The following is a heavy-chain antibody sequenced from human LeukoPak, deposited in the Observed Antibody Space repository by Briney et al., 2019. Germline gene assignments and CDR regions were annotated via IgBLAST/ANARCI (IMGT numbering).Heavy chain of an antibody. J-gene: IGHJ4*02. CDR2: IRYDGSNK. V-gene: IGHV3-30*02. CDR1: GFTLSSYG. D-gene: IGHD2-15*01. CDR3: AKSGGYCSGGSCATKYYFDY. Sequence: GGSLRLSCAAPGFTLSSYGMHWVRQAPGKGLEWVAFIRYDGSNKYYADSVEGRFTISRDNSKNTLYLQMNSLRAEDTAVYYCAKSGGYCSGGSCATKYYFDYWGQGTLVTVSS.